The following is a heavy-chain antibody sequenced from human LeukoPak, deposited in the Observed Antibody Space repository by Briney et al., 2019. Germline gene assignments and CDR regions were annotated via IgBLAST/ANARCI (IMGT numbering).Heavy chain of an antibody. V-gene: IGHV4-39*07. J-gene: IGHJ3*02. CDR1: GGSISSSSYY. CDR2: IYSGGST. CDR3: ARYSRYYDFWSGSPPIDAFDI. D-gene: IGHD3-3*01. Sequence: PSETLSLTCTVSGGSISSSSYYWDWIRQSPGKGLEWIGNIYSGGSTYYTPSLKSRVTISVDTSKNQFSLKLSSVTAADTAVYYCARYSRYYDFWSGSPPIDAFDIWGHGTMVTVSS.